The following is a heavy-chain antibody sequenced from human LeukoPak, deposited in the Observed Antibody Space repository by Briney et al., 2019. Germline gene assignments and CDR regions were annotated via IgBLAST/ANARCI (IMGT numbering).Heavy chain of an antibody. D-gene: IGHD3-10*01. CDR1: LGSFSGYY. CDR3: ARAYYYGSGRPSPYDAFDI. J-gene: IGHJ3*02. Sequence: SETLSLTCALYLGSFSGYYWSWIRQPPGKGLEWIGEINHSGSTNYNPSLKSRVTISVDTSKNQFSLKLSSVTAADTAVYYCARAYYYGSGRPSPYDAFDIWGQGTMVTVSS. V-gene: IGHV4-34*01. CDR2: INHSGST.